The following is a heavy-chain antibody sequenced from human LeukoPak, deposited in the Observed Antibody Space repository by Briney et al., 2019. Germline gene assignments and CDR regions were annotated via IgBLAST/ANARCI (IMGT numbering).Heavy chain of an antibody. J-gene: IGHJ3*01. CDR1: GFTFSTYE. CDR3: ARDRDCSRTSCFNALDV. CDR2: ISHDGNDQ. D-gene: IGHD2-2*01. V-gene: IGHV3-30*04. Sequence: GGSLRLSCAASGFTFSTYEMHWVRQAPGKGLEWVAVISHDGNDQYYADSVKGRFTISRDNSKNALYLQMNSLRLEDTAVYYCARDRDCSRTSCFNALDVWGQGTMAIVSS.